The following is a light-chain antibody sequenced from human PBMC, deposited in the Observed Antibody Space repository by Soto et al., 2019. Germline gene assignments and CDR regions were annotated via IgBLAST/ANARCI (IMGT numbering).Light chain of an antibody. V-gene: IGKV1-13*02. J-gene: IGKJ2*01. CDR2: DAS. CDR3: QQFHSYPPSYT. CDR1: QGISSA. Sequence: AIQLTQSPSSLSASVGDRVTITCRASQGISSALAWYQQKPGKAPKLLIYDASSLESGVPSRFSGSGSGTDFTLTISSLQPEDFATYYCQQFHSYPPSYTFGQGTKLEIK.